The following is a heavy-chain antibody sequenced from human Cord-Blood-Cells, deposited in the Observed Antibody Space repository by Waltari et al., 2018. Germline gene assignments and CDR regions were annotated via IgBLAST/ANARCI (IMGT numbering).Heavy chain of an antibody. CDR2: IYHSGST. CDR1: GGSISSSNW. J-gene: IGHJ4*02. CDR3: ARDPSDYSSSWYYFDY. V-gene: IGHV4-4*02. D-gene: IGHD6-13*01. Sequence: QVQLQESGPGLVKPSGTLSLTCAGSGGSISSSNWWSWVRQPAGKGLEWIGEIYHSGSTNYNPSLKSRVTISVDKSKNQFSLKLSSVTAADTAVYYCARDPSDYSSSWYYFDYWGQGTLVTVSS.